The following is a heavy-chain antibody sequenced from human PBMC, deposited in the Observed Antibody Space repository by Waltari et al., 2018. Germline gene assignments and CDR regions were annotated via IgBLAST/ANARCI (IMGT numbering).Heavy chain of an antibody. Sequence: QVQLQQWGAGLLKPSETLSLTCAVYGGSFSGYYWSWIRQPPGKGLEWIGEINHSGSTNYNPSLKSRVTISVDTSKNQFSLKLSSVTAADTAVYYCAREEGSIAARPGRIDYWGQGTLVTVSS. CDR3: AREEGSIAARPGRIDY. D-gene: IGHD6-6*01. CDR2: INHSGST. CDR1: GGSFSGYY. J-gene: IGHJ4*02. V-gene: IGHV4-34*01.